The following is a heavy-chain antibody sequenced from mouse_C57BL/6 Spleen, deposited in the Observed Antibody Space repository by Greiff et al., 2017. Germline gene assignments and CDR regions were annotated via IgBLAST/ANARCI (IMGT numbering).Heavy chain of an antibody. CDR2: IYPGSGST. CDR3: AREGDYGAWFAY. J-gene: IGHJ3*01. V-gene: IGHV1-55*01. CDR1: GYTFTSYW. Sequence: QVQLQQPGAELVKPGASVKMSCKASGYTFTSYWITWVKQRPGQGLEWIGDIYPGSGSTNYNEKFKGKATLTVDTSSSTAYMQLSSLTSEDSAVYYCAREGDYGAWFAYWGQGTLVTVSA. D-gene: IGHD2-4*01.